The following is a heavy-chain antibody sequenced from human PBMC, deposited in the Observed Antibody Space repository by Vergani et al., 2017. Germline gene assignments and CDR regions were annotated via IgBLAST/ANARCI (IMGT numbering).Heavy chain of an antibody. CDR1: GGPISSSRYY. J-gene: IGHJ4*02. Sequence: QLQLQESGPGLVKPSETLSLTCTVSGGPISSSRYYWGWIRQPPGKGLEWIGSIHYSGSTYYNPSLKSRVTISVDTSKNQFSLKLSSVTAADTAVYYCARQRVGALELYYWGQRPLVTVSS. CDR2: IHYSGST. V-gene: IGHV4-39*01. D-gene: IGHD1-26*01. CDR3: ARQRVGALELYY.